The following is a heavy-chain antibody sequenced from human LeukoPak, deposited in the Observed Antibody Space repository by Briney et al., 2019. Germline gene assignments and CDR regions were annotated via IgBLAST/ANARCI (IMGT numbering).Heavy chain of an antibody. J-gene: IGHJ6*03. D-gene: IGHD3-9*01. Sequence: ASETLSLTCTVSGGSISSSSYYWGWIRQPPGKGLEWIGSIYYSGSTYYNPSLKSRVTISVDTSKNQFSLKLSSVTAADTAVYYCARINYDILTGYLYYYYYYMDVWGKGTTVTVSS. V-gene: IGHV4-39*01. CDR1: GGSISSSSYY. CDR2: IYYSGST. CDR3: ARINYDILTGYLYYYYYYMDV.